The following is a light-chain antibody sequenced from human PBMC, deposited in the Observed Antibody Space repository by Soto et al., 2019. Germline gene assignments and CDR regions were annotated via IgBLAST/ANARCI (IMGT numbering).Light chain of an antibody. CDR3: QQYNSYPWT. V-gene: IGKV1-5*01. CDR1: QSISSW. Sequence: DIQLTQSPSTLSASVGHRVTITCRARQSISSWLAWYQQKPGKAPRLLIYDASSLESGVPSRFSGSGSGTEFTLTISSLQPDDFATYYCQQYNSYPWTFGQGTKVEIK. J-gene: IGKJ1*01. CDR2: DAS.